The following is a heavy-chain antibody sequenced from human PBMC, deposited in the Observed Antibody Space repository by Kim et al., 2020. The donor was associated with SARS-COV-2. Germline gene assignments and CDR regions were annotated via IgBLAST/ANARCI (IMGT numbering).Heavy chain of an antibody. J-gene: IGHJ6*02. Sequence: ASVKVSCKVSGYTLTELSMHWVRQAPGKGLEWMGGFDPEDGETIYAQKFQGRVTMTEDTSTDTGYMELSSLRSEDTAVYYCATSYPGVIISLGYYCYGMDVWGQGTTVTVSS. D-gene: IGHD3-10*01. CDR3: ATSYPGVIISLGYYCYGMDV. CDR2: FDPEDGET. CDR1: GYTLTELS. V-gene: IGHV1-24*01.